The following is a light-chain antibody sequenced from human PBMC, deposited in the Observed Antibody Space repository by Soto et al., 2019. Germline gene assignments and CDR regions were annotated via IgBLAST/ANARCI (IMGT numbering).Light chain of an antibody. CDR3: QSYDSSLSVGYV. Sequence: QSVLTQPPSVSGAPGQRVTISCTGSSSNIGAGYDVHWYQQLPGTAPKLLIYGNSNRPSGVPDRFSGSKSGTSASLAITGLQAEDEADYYCQSYDSSLSVGYVFVTGTKVTVL. CDR2: GNS. J-gene: IGLJ1*01. CDR1: SSNIGAGYD. V-gene: IGLV1-40*01.